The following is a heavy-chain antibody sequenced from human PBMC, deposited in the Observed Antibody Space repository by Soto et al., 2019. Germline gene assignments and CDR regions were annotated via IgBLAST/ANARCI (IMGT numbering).Heavy chain of an antibody. V-gene: IGHV2-5*01. J-gene: IGHJ4*02. D-gene: IGHD3-10*01. CDR2: VYSTKDI. Sequence: QITLKESCPTLVKPTLTLTLTCTFSGFSPTTGAVGVGWIRQPPGKALEWLALVYSTKDIRYSPSLKTRLTITKVISKYPVVLIMTHMVPADTATYSFAHGRSVRSTYFFEAWGQGTLVTVSS. CDR3: AHGRSVRSTYFFEA. CDR1: GFSPTTGAVG.